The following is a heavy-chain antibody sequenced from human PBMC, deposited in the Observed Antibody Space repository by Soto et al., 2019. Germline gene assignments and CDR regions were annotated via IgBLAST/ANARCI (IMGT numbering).Heavy chain of an antibody. CDR1: GYTFNSYG. CDR3: ARVNDILTGYTIFDY. D-gene: IGHD3-9*01. J-gene: IGHJ4*02. Sequence: ASVKVSCKASGYTFNSYGISWVRQAPGQGLEWMGWISAYNGNTNYAQKLQGRVTMTTDTSTSTAYMELRSLRSDDTAVYYCARVNDILTGYTIFDYWGQGTLVTVSS. V-gene: IGHV1-18*01. CDR2: ISAYNGNT.